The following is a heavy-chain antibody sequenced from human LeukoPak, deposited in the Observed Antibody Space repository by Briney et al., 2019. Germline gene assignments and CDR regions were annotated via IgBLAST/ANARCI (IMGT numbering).Heavy chain of an antibody. CDR3: VKGLGSSGRRWIDY. D-gene: IGHD6-19*01. CDR2: ISYDGSNK. CDR1: GFTFSSYA. Sequence: PGGSLRLSCAASGFTFSSYAMHWVRQAPGKGLEWVAVISYDGSNKYYADSVKGRFTISRDNSKNTLYLQMNSLRAEDTAVYYCVKGLGSSGRRWIDYWGQGTLVTLSP. V-gene: IGHV3-30-3*01. J-gene: IGHJ4*02.